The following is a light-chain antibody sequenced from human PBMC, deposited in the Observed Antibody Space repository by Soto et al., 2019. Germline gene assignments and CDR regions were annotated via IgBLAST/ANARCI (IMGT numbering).Light chain of an antibody. Sequence: EIVLTQSPGTLSLSPGERATLSCRASESVSSSYLAWYQQKPGRAPRLLIFGASTRATGNPDRFSGSGSGTDFTLTISRLEPEDFAVYYCQQYGSSPRTFGQGTKLEI. CDR3: QQYGSSPRT. J-gene: IGKJ2*02. CDR2: GAS. CDR1: ESVSSSY. V-gene: IGKV3-20*01.